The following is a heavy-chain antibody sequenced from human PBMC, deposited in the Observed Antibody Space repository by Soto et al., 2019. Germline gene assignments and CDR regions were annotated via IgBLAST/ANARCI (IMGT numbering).Heavy chain of an antibody. D-gene: IGHD1-1*01. V-gene: IGHV1-2*02. Sequence: QVQLVQSGAEVKKPGASVKVSCKASGYTFIAYYIHWVRQAPGQGLEWMGWVNPNRGGTSYAQKFQDRVTMTRDTSISTACMELSRLTSDDTAVYYCAASDSITTTGDYWGQGTLVIVSS. CDR3: AASDSITTTGDY. CDR1: GYTFIAYY. J-gene: IGHJ4*02. CDR2: VNPNRGGT.